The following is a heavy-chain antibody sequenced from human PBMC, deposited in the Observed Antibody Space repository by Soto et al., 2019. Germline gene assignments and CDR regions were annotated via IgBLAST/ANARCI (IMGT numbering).Heavy chain of an antibody. Sequence: QVQLVQSGAEVKKPGASVEFSCKASGYTFTSYGISWVRQAPGQGLEWMGWISAYNGNTNYAQKLQGRVTMTTDTSTSTAYMELRSLRSDDTAVYYCARDLHMVRGNTYYYGMDVWGQGTTVTVSS. D-gene: IGHD3-10*01. CDR3: ARDLHMVRGNTYYYGMDV. J-gene: IGHJ6*02. CDR2: ISAYNGNT. CDR1: GYTFTSYG. V-gene: IGHV1-18*01.